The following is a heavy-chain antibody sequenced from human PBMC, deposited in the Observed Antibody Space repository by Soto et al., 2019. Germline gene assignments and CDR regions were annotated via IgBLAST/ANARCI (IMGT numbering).Heavy chain of an antibody. CDR1: GFTFRSYS. Sequence: PGGSLRLSCTVSGFTFRSYSMNWVRQAPGKGLEWVSSISNSGSNRYYADSVKGRVTISRDNSNNPLYLQMNSLRAEDTALYYCARRGRTLPHYSYYMDVWGKGTTVTVSS. J-gene: IGHJ6*03. CDR3: ARRGRTLPHYSYYMDV. V-gene: IGHV3-21*04. CDR2: ISNSGSNR.